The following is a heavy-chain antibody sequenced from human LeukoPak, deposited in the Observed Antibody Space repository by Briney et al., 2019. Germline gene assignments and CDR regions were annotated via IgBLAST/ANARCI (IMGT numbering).Heavy chain of an antibody. CDR1: GGSISSGGYY. V-gene: IGHV4-31*03. CDR3: ARTAGWSYGFDY. CDR2: IYNSGTT. D-gene: IGHD5-18*01. Sequence: SQTLSLTCTVSGGSISSGGYYWTWIRQHPGKGLEGIGYIYNSGTTYYNPSLESRVTISGDTSKNQFSLKLSSVTAADTAVYYCARTAGWSYGFDYWGQGTLVTVSS. J-gene: IGHJ4*02.